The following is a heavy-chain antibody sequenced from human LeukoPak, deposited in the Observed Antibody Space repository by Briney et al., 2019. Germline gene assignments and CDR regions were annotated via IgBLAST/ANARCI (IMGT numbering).Heavy chain of an antibody. CDR2: INAGNGNT. D-gene: IGHD1-26*01. V-gene: IGHV1-3*03. CDR3: ARDLMAYSGSYGDYFDY. Sequence: GASVKVSCKASGYTFTSYAMHWVRQAPGQRLEWMGWINAGNGNTKYSQELQGRVTITRDTSASTAYMELSSLRSEDMAVYYCARDLMAYSGSYGDYFDYWGQGTLVTVSS. J-gene: IGHJ4*02. CDR1: GYTFTSYA.